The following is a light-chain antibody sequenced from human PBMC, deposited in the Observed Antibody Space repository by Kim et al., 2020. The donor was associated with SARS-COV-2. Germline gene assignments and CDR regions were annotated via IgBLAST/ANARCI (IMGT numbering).Light chain of an antibody. CDR3: GTWDSSLSALYV. CDR2: DNN. CDR1: SSNIGNNS. J-gene: IGLJ1*01. V-gene: IGLV1-51*01. Sequence: KVTISCSGSSSNIGNNSVSWYQQLPGTAPKLLIYDNNKRPSGIPDRFSGSKSGTSATLGITGLQTGDEADYYCGTWDSSLSALYVFGTGTKVTVL.